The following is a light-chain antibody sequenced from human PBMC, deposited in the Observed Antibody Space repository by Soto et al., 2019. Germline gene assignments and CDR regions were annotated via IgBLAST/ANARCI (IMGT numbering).Light chain of an antibody. J-gene: IGLJ3*02. CDR1: SSNIGAGYY. Sequence: QSVLTQPPSVSGAPGQRVTISCTGSSSNIGAGYYVHWYQQLPGTAPKLLIYSNNNRPSGVPDRFSGSKSGTSASLAITGLQAEDEADYYCQSYDSSLRGSVFGGGTKLTGL. CDR2: SNN. CDR3: QSYDSSLRGSV. V-gene: IGLV1-40*01.